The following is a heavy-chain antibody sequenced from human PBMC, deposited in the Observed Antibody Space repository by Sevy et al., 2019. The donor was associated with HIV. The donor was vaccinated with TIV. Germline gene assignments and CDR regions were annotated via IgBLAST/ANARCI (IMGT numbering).Heavy chain of an antibody. CDR3: ARDFSYESTSYYKTAFDY. V-gene: IGHV3-48*03. Sequence: GGSLRLSCAASGFTFSTYEMNWVRQAPGKGLEWLSYISPSGDTIYYADSVKGRFIISRNNAKNALYLQMNSLRAEDTAVYYCARDFSYESTSYYKTAFDYWGQGTLVTVSS. J-gene: IGHJ4*01. CDR1: GFTFSTYE. CDR2: ISPSGDTI. D-gene: IGHD3-22*01.